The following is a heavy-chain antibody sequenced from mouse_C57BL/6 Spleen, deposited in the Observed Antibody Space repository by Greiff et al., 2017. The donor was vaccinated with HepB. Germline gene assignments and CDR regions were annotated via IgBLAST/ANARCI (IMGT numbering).Heavy chain of an antibody. D-gene: IGHD2-1*01. CDR3: TRWCIYYGNYYAMDY. CDR2: IDPETGGT. V-gene: IGHV1-15*01. Sequence: VQLQQSGAELVRPGASVTLSCKASGYTFTDYEMHWVKQTPVHGLEWIGAIDPETGGTAYNQKFKGKAILTADKSSSTAYMELRSLTSEDSAVYYCTRWCIYYGNYYAMDYWGQGTSVTVSS. CDR1: GYTFTDYE. J-gene: IGHJ4*01.